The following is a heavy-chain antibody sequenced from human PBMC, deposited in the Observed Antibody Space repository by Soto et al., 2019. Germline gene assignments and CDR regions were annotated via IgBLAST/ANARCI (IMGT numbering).Heavy chain of an antibody. D-gene: IGHD3-10*01. V-gene: IGHV3-11*01. J-gene: IGHJ4*02. CDR1: GFTFSDYY. CDR2: ISSSGNTV. CDR3: ARDSRVYYGSGSSVDG. Sequence: QAHLVESGGDLVKPGGSLRLSCAASGFTFSDYYMSWIRQAPGKGLEWISYISSSGNTVYYADSVEGRFTISRDNAQNSIYLQMNNLRAEDTAVYYCARDSRVYYGSGSSVDGWGQGTLVTVSS.